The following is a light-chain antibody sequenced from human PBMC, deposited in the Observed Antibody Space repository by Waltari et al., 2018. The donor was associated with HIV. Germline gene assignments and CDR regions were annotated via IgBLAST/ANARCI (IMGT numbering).Light chain of an antibody. CDR3: QQRSNWPRT. J-gene: IGKJ1*01. Sequence: EILLTQSPATLSLSPGEGATLSCRASQSVSNSLAWYQQKPGPPPRLLIDDASNRATGIPARFSGGGAGKDFTLTIKSLEPEDFAVYYCQQRSNWPRTFGQGTKVEIK. CDR2: DAS. CDR1: QSVSNS. V-gene: IGKV3-11*01.